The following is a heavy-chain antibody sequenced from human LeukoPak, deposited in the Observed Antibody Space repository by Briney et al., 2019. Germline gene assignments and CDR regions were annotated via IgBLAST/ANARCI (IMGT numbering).Heavy chain of an antibody. CDR3: ARRGIMITFGGAPIPFDY. Sequence: SETLSLTCTVSGGSISSSSYYWGWIRQPPGKGLEWIGTIYYSGSTYYNPSLKSRVTISVDTSKNQFSLKLRSVTAADTAVYYCARRGIMITFGGAPIPFDYWGQGTLVTVSS. CDR2: IYYSGST. J-gene: IGHJ4*02. V-gene: IGHV4-39*01. CDR1: GGSISSSSYY. D-gene: IGHD3-16*01.